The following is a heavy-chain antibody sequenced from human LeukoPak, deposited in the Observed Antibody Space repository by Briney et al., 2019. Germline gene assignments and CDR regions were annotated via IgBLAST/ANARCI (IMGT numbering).Heavy chain of an antibody. CDR2: IFYSGST. J-gene: IGHJ4*02. CDR1: GGSISSGGYY. D-gene: IGHD3-10*01. V-gene: IGHV4-31*01. Sequence: PSQTLSLTCSVSGGSISSGGYYWTWIRQHPGRGLEWIGYIFYSGSTYYNPSLKGQFTISVDTSKNQFSLKLNSVTVADTAVYYCARTAGVINGFDLWGQGTLVTVSS. CDR3: ARTAGVINGFDL.